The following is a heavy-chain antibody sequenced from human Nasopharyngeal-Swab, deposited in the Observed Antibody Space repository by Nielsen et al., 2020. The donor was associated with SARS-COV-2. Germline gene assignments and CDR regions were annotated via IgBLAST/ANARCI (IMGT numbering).Heavy chain of an antibody. V-gene: IGHV4-34*01. Sequence: WIRQPLGKGLEWIGEINHSGSTNYNPSLKSRVTISVDTSKNQFSLKLSSVTAADTAVYYCASNYGDYAESRARFDYWGQGTLVTVSS. J-gene: IGHJ4*02. CDR3: ASNYGDYAESRARFDY. D-gene: IGHD4-17*01. CDR2: INHSGST.